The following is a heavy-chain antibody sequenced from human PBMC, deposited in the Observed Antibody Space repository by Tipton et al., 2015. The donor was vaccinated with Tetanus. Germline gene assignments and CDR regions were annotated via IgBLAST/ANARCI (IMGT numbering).Heavy chain of an antibody. D-gene: IGHD5/OR15-5a*01. CDR1: GFTFSSYA. J-gene: IGHJ4*02. CDR3: ARDVSHADY. Sequence: SLRLSCAASGFTFSSYAMHWVRQAPGKGLEWVANIKQDGSEKYYVDSVKGRFTISRDNAKNSLYLQMNSLRAEDTAVYYCARDVSHADYWGQGTLVTVSS. V-gene: IGHV3-7*01. CDR2: IKQDGSEK.